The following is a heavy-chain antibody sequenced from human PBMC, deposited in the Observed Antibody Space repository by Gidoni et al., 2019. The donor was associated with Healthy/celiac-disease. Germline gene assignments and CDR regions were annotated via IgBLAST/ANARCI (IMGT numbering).Heavy chain of an antibody. CDR2: IYHSGST. V-gene: IGHV4-4*02. Sequence: QVQLQESGPGLVQPSGPLYLTCAVSGGSISSSNWWSWVRQPPGKGLEWIGEIYHSGSTNDNPSLKSRVTISVDKSKNQFSLKLSAVTAADTAVYYCARGILRSSSPLDYWGQGTLVTVSS. CDR3: ARGILRSSSPLDY. CDR1: GGSISSSNW. J-gene: IGHJ4*02. D-gene: IGHD6-6*01.